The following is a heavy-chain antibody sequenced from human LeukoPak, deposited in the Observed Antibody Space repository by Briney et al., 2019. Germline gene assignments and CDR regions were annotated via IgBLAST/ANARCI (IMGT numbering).Heavy chain of an antibody. J-gene: IGHJ4*02. CDR3: ARDARYHYDSSGYYSFDY. CDR2: IMPIFGPA. CDR1: GGTFSRYA. Sequence: SVKVPSKASGGTFSRYAISWVRQAPAQGLEWMEGIMPIFGPATYAQKFQGRVTITTDESSSTAYMELSSLRSEDTAVYYCARDARYHYDSSGYYSFDYWGQGTLVTVSS. V-gene: IGHV1-69*05. D-gene: IGHD3-22*01.